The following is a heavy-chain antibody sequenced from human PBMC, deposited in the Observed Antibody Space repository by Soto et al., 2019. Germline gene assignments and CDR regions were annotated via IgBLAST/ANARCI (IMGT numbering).Heavy chain of an antibody. D-gene: IGHD2-15*01. CDR3: ARQYDSLGGYLDY. J-gene: IGHJ4*01. V-gene: IGHV3-48*03. CDR1: GFPVSNYE. Sequence: GGSLRLSCVASGFPVSNYELNWVRQAPGKGLEWISYISDSGTITRYADSVKGRFTVSRDSATASLYLQMSSLGVDDTAVYFCARQYDSLGGYLDYWGHGTLVTVSS. CDR2: ISDSGTIT.